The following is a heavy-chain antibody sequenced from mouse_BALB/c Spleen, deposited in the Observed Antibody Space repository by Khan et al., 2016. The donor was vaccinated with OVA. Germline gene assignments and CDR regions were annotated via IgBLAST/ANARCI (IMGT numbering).Heavy chain of an antibody. D-gene: IGHD2-2*01. CDR3: TRHGYVAWFTY. J-gene: IGHJ3*01. Sequence: VQLQQSGPELMKPGASVKISCKASGYPFTTYYIHWVIQSHGKSLEWIGFIDPFSGGTTYNQKFKGKATLTADKSSSTAYIHLSNLTSEDSAVYYCTRHGYVAWFTYWGQGTLVTVSA. CDR2: IDPFSGGT. V-gene: IGHV1S135*01. CDR1: GYPFTTYY.